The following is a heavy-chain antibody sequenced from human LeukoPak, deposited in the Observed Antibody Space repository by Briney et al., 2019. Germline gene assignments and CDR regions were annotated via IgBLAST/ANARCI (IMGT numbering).Heavy chain of an antibody. V-gene: IGHV4-39*07. CDR2: IYYSGST. Sequence: SETLPLTCTVSGGSISSSSYYWGWIRQPPGKGLEWIGSIYYSGSTYYNPSLKSRVTISVDTSKNQFSLKLSSVTAADTAVYYCARRMVRGVTRDYFDYWGQGTLVTVSS. CDR3: ARRMVRGVTRDYFDY. D-gene: IGHD3-10*01. J-gene: IGHJ4*02. CDR1: GGSISSSSYY.